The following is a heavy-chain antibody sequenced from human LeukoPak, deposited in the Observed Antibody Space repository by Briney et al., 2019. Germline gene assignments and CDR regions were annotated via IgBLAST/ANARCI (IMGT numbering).Heavy chain of an antibody. Sequence: PSEALSLTCTVSGGSISTYYWSWIRQPPGKGLEWIGYIYDSGSTNYNPSLKRRVTISIDTSKSQFSLKLSSVTAADTAVYYCASGGYSYGYVLSDAFDIWGQGTMVTVSS. J-gene: IGHJ3*02. CDR2: IYDSGST. CDR3: ASGGYSYGYVLSDAFDI. D-gene: IGHD5-18*01. V-gene: IGHV4-59*01. CDR1: GGSISTYY.